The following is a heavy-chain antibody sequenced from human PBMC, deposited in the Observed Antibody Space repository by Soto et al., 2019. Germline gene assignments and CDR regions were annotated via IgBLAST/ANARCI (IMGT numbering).Heavy chain of an antibody. V-gene: IGHV5-51*01. D-gene: IGHD1-26*01. CDR3: ARNHTVGATYYFDY. Sequence: GESLKISCKGSGYSFTNYWIGWVRQMPGKGLEWMGIIYPGDSDTRYSPSFQGQVTISADKSISTAYLQWGSLEASDTAMYYCARNHTVGATYYFDYWGQGAMVTVYS. CDR1: GYSFTNYW. J-gene: IGHJ4*02. CDR2: IYPGDSDT.